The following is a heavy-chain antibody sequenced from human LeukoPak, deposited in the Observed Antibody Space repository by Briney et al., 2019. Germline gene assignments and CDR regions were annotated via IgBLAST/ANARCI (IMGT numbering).Heavy chain of an antibody. V-gene: IGHV1-69*13. D-gene: IGHD3-3*01. CDR3: ARGSGTRDFRSGYQTVYYYGMDV. CDR1: GGTFSSYA. J-gene: IGHJ6*02. CDR2: IIPIFGTA. Sequence: ASVKVSCKASGGTFSSYAISWVRQAPGQGLEWMGGIIPIFGTANYAQKFQGRVTITADESTSTAYMEPSSLRSEDTAVYYCARGSGTRDFRSGYQTVYYYGMDVWGQGTTVTVSS.